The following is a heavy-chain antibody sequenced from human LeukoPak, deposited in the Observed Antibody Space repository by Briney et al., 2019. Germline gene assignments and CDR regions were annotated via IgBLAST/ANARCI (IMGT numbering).Heavy chain of an antibody. V-gene: IGHV1-2*02. Sequence: ASENVSCKSSGYTFTAYYLHWVRQAPGQGLGWMGYIYPKSGGTYNAQKFQDRVTMTMDTSISTVYIELSRLRSDDTAVYYCARDEAAPKTIALDIWGQGTKVTVSS. CDR2: IYPKSGGT. D-gene: IGHD2-15*01. J-gene: IGHJ3*02. CDR1: GYTFTAYY. CDR3: ARDEAAPKTIALDI.